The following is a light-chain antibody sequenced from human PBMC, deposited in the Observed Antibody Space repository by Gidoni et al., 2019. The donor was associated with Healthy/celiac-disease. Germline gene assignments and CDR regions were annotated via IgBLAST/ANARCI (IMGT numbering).Light chain of an antibody. CDR1: QRVSSSY. CDR3: QQYGSSPGT. CDR2: GAS. Sequence: EIVLTQSPGTLSLSPGERATLSCRASQRVSSSYLAWYQQKPGQAPRLLIYGASSRANGIPDRFSGSGSGTDFTLAISRLEPEDFAVYYCQQYGSSPGTFGQGTKVEIK. J-gene: IGKJ1*01. V-gene: IGKV3-20*01.